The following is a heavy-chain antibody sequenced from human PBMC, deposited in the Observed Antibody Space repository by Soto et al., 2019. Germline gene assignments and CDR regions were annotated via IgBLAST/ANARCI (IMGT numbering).Heavy chain of an antibody. D-gene: IGHD3-22*01. V-gene: IGHV2-5*02. CDR2: IYWDDDE. CDR3: ARMDSSGYYYYFDY. Sequence: GSGPTLVKPPETLALSCTFSGFSLSTRGVGVGWIRQPPGKALEWLALIYWDDDERYSPSLKSRLTITKDTSKNQVVLTMTNMDPVDTATYYCARMDSSGYYYYFDYWGQGTLVTVSS. CDR1: GFSLSTRGVG. J-gene: IGHJ4*02.